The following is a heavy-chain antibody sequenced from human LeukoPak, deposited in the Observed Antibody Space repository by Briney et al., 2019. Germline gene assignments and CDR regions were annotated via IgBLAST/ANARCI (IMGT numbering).Heavy chain of an antibody. CDR1: GGSISTYY. CDR2: IYYSGST. D-gene: IGHD3-22*01. CDR3: AREYYYDSSGYYPPHAFDI. V-gene: IGHV4-59*01. J-gene: IGHJ3*02. Sequence: PSETLSLTCTVSGGSISTYYWSWIRQPPGKRLEWIGSIYYSGSTNYNPSLKSRVTISVDTSKKQFSLKLSSVTAADTAVYYCAREYYYDSSGYYPPHAFDIWGQGTMVTVSS.